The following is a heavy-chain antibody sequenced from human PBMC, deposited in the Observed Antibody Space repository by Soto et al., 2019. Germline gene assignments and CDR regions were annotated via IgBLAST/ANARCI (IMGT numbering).Heavy chain of an antibody. CDR2: ISVGDGNT. D-gene: IGHD2-2*01. Sequence: ASVKVSCKASGYIFTNYGLSWVRQAPGQGLEWMGFISVGDGNTNYARKFYGRLTVTTDTSTSTAYMELRSLRSDDTAVYYCARGGFCTSTSCYDDFYRGMDVWGQGTTVTVSS. J-gene: IGHJ6*02. CDR3: ARGGFCTSTSCYDDFYRGMDV. V-gene: IGHV1-18*01. CDR1: GYIFTNYG.